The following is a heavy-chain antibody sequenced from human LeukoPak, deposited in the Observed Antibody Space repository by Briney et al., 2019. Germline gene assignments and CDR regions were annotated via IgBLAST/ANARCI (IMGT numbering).Heavy chain of an antibody. CDR2: ISSSSRYI. CDR1: S. CDR3: ARRQLAGDFDY. J-gene: IGHJ4*02. Sequence: SXNWVRXAPGKGLEWVSSISSSSRYIYYADSVKGRFTISRDNAKNSLYLRMNSLRAEDTAVYYCARRQLAGDFDYWGQGTLVTVSS. D-gene: IGHD6-13*01. V-gene: IGHV3-21*01.